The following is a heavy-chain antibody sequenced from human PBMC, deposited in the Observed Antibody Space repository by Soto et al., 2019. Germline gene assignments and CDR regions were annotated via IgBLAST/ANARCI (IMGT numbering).Heavy chain of an antibody. CDR2: ISYDGSNK. CDR3: ARDRKPYCSGGSCYFPWFDP. V-gene: IGHV3-30-3*01. Sequence: PGWSLRLSCASSVFTFISYAMHWVRQAPGKGLEWVAVISYDGSNKYYADSVKGRFTISRDNSKNTLYLQMNSLRAEDTAVYYCARDRKPYCSGGSCYFPWFDPWGQGTLVTVSS. D-gene: IGHD2-15*01. CDR1: VFTFISYA. J-gene: IGHJ5*02.